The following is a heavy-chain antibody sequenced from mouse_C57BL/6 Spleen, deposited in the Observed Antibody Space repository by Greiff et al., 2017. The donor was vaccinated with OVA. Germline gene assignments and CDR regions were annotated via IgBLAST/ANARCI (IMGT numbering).Heavy chain of an antibody. CDR3: ARGPNYGSSSWYFDV. D-gene: IGHD1-1*01. J-gene: IGHJ1*03. V-gene: IGHV1-59*01. CDR2: IDPSDSYT. Sequence: QVQLQQPGAELVRPGTSVKLSCKASGYTFTSYWMHWVKQRPGQGLEWIGVIDPSDSYTNYNQKFKGKATLTVDTSSSTAYMQLSSLTSEDSAVYYCARGPNYGSSSWYFDVWGTGTTVTVSS. CDR1: GYTFTSYW.